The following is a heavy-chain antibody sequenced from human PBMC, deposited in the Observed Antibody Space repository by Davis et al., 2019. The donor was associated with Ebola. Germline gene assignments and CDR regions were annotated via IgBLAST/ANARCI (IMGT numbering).Heavy chain of an antibody. Sequence: SETLSLTCTVSGGSISSHYWSWIRQPPGKGLEWIGYIFYSGSTNYNPSLKSRATISVDTSKNQFSLNLSSVTAADTAVYYCARYSDGGYYFDYWGQGTLVTVSS. CDR2: IFYSGST. V-gene: IGHV4-59*08. D-gene: IGHD5-18*01. J-gene: IGHJ4*02. CDR3: ARYSDGGYYFDY. CDR1: GGSISSHY.